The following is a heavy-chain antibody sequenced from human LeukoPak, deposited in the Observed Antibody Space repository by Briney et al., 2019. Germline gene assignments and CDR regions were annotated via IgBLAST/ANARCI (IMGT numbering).Heavy chain of an antibody. J-gene: IGHJ5*02. CDR2: IYYSGST. CDR1: GGSISSGDYY. D-gene: IGHD3-10*01. V-gene: IGHV4-30-4*01. Sequence: PSQTLSPTCTVSGGSISSGDYYWSWIRQPPGKGLEWIGYIYYSGSTYYNPSLKSRVTISVDTSKNQFSLKLSSVTAADTAVYYCAGVISENHLWFGELNWFDPWGQGTLVTVSS. CDR3: AGVISENHLWFGELNWFDP.